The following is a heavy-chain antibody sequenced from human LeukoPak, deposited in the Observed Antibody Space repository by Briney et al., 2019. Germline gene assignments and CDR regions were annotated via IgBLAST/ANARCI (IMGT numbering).Heavy chain of an antibody. CDR1: GYTFTSYY. CDR3: ARDLVQTTLSYYYYYGMDV. CDR2: INPSGGST. J-gene: IGHJ6*02. Sequence: ASVTVSCKASGYTFTSYYMHWVRQAPGQGLEWMGIINPSGGSTIYAQKFQGRVTMTRDTSTSTVYMELSSLRSEDTAVYYCARDLVQTTLSYYYYYGMDVWGQGTTVTVSS. D-gene: IGHD1-1*01. V-gene: IGHV1-46*01.